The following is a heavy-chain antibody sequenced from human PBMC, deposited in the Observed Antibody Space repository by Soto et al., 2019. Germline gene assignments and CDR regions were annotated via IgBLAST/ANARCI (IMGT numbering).Heavy chain of an antibody. CDR2: ISGIGGSS. Sequence: VRLSCAASGFAFSTYAMTWVRQAPGKGLEWVSVISGIGGSSYYAASVKGRFTISRDNSKNTLFLQMNGLRAEDTAVYYCAKVTERAAAGRYEYYRYGMDVWGQGTTVTVSS. V-gene: IGHV3-23*01. CDR3: AKVTERAAAGRYEYYRYGMDV. CDR1: GFAFSTYA. D-gene: IGHD6-13*01. J-gene: IGHJ6*02.